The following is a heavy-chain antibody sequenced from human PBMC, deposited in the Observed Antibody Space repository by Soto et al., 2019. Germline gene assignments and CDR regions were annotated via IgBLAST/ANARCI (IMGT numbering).Heavy chain of an antibody. D-gene: IGHD6-6*01. V-gene: IGHV2-5*02. CDR3: AHRRPYSNSPEYFFDY. Sequence: QITLKESGPTLVKPTQTLTLTCTFSGFSLSTSGVAVGWIRQPPGKALEWLALIYWDDDKRYSPSLKSRLTITKDTSKNQVVLTMTNMDPLDTATYYCAHRRPYSNSPEYFFDYCGQGTLVTVSS. CDR2: IYWDDDK. CDR1: GFSLSTSGVA. J-gene: IGHJ4*02.